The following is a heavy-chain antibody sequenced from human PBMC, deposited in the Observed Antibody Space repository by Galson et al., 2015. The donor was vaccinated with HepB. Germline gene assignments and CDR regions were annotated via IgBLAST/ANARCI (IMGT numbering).Heavy chain of an antibody. CDR3: ASYSEGFIVRTTGAFPY. Sequence: SVKVSCKAPGGTFSNYAISWVRQAPGQGLEWMGGIIPIFGTANYAQKFQGRVTITADKSTSTAYMELSSLRSEDTALYYCASYSEGFIVRTTGAFPYWGQGTLVTVSS. V-gene: IGHV1-69*06. CDR2: IIPIFGTA. D-gene: IGHD1-26*01. CDR1: GGTFSNYA. J-gene: IGHJ4*02.